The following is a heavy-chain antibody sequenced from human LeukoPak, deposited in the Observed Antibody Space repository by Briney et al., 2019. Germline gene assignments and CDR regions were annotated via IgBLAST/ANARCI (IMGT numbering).Heavy chain of an antibody. V-gene: IGHV3-23*01. CDR1: GFTFSDAW. CDR2: ISGSGGST. Sequence: PGGSLRLSCAGSGFTFSDAWMAWVRQTPGKGLEWVSAISGSGGSTYYADSVKGRFTISRDNSKNTLYLQMNSLRAEDTAVYYCAKMRYYYYMDVWGKGTTVTVSS. CDR3: AKMRYYYYMDV. J-gene: IGHJ6*03.